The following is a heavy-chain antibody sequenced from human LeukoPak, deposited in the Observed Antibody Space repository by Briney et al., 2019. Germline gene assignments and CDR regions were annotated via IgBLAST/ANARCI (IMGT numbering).Heavy chain of an antibody. V-gene: IGHV3-30*01. D-gene: IGHD3-22*01. J-gene: IGHJ4*02. CDR1: GFTFSSYA. CDR3: ARYGDSSPFDY. Sequence: PGRSLRLSCAASGFTFSSYAMHWVRQAPGKGLEWMAVISYDGSNKYYADSVKGRFTISRDNSKNTLYLQMNSLRAEDTAVYYCARYGDSSPFDYWRQGTLVTVST. CDR2: ISYDGSNK.